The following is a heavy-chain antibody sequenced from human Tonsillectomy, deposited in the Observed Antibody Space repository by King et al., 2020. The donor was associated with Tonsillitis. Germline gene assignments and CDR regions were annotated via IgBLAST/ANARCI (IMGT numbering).Heavy chain of an antibody. J-gene: IGHJ3*02. CDR3: ARGYSYGCDAFD. D-gene: IGHD5-18*01. CDR2: ISYDGINK. V-gene: IGHV3-30-3*01. CDR1: GFTFSAYA. Sequence: GQLVQSGGGVVQPGRSLRLSCAASGFTFSAYAIHWVRQAPGKGLEWVAVISYDGINKYFADSVKGRFTISRDNSKNTLYLEMNSLRAEDTAVYYCARGYSYGCDAFD.